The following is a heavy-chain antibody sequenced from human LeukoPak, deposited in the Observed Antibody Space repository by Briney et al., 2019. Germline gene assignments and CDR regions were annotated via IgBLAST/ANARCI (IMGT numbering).Heavy chain of an antibody. J-gene: IGHJ4*02. Sequence: PSETLSLTCIVSGYSIISDYFWGWVRQPPGKGPEWIGSIFHSGDVYYNPSLKRRVTLSVDPSKNRFSLRVTSVTASDTAVYYCARVVASTSIDSWGQGTLVTVSS. V-gene: IGHV4-38-2*02. CDR3: ARVVASTSIDS. D-gene: IGHD2-15*01. CDR2: IFHSGDV. CDR1: GYSIISDYF.